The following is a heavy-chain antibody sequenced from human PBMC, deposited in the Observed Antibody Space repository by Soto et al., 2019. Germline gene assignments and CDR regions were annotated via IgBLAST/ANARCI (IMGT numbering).Heavy chain of an antibody. CDR1: GFTFSSYS. D-gene: IGHD3-10*01. J-gene: IGHJ4*02. Sequence: PGGSLRLSCAASGFTFSSYSMNWVRQAPGKGLEWVSSISSSSYIYYADSVKGRFTISRDNAKNSLYLQMNSLRAEDTAVYYCAREGLFGRYGSADYWGQGTLVTVSS. CDR3: AREGLFGRYGSADY. CDR2: ISSSSYI. V-gene: IGHV3-21*01.